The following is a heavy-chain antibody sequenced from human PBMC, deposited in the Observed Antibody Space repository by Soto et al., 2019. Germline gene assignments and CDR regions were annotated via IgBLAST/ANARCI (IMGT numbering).Heavy chain of an antibody. CDR1: GGSISSGGFS. J-gene: IGHJ4*02. CDR2: IYHGGDT. D-gene: IGHD3-22*01. V-gene: IGHV4-30-2*01. Sequence: SSETLSLTCAVSGGSISSGGFSWSWIRQPPGKGLEWIGYIYHGGDTYYNPSLKSRVTISVDRSKNQFSLNLSSVTAADTAVYYCARVVDYYNSGGYPVAYFDYWGQGTLVTVSS. CDR3: ARVVDYYNSGGYPVAYFDY.